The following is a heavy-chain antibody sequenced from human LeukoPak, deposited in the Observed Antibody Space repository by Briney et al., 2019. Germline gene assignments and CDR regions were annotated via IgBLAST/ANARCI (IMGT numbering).Heavy chain of an antibody. Sequence: PGGSLRLSCAASGFTFSSYAMSWVRQAPGKGLEWVSAISGSGGSTYHADSVKGRFTISRDNPENTLYLQMNSLRAEDTAVYYCASAGYSSTSRRAFDMWGQGTMVTVSS. CDR1: GFTFSSYA. CDR3: ASAGYSSTSRRAFDM. V-gene: IGHV3-23*01. D-gene: IGHD6-13*01. CDR2: ISGSGGST. J-gene: IGHJ3*02.